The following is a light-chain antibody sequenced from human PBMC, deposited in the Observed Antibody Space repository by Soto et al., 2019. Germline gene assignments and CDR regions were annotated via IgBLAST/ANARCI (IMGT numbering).Light chain of an antibody. Sequence: EIVLTQSPGTLSLSPGERATLSCRASQSVSSSYLAWYQQKPGQAPRLLTYGASSRATGIPDRFSGSGSGTDFTLTISRLEPEDFAVYYCQQYGSSPLTFGGGTTVESK. CDR2: GAS. J-gene: IGKJ4*01. CDR3: QQYGSSPLT. V-gene: IGKV3-20*01. CDR1: QSVSSSY.